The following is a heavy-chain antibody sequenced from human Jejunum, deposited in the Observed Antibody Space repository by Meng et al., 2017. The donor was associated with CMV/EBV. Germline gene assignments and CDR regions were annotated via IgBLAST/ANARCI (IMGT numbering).Heavy chain of an antibody. CDR1: GYTFTNYG. Sequence: VQLGGGVKKPGASVECSCKASGYTFTNYGITWVRQAPGQGLEWMGWISAYNGNTNYAQTLQGRLTMTTDTSTSTAYMELRSLRSDDTAVYYCARVEVGITSGDYWGQGTLVTVSS. CDR3: ARVEVGITSGDY. D-gene: IGHD1-26*01. J-gene: IGHJ4*02. V-gene: IGHV1-18*01. CDR2: ISAYNGNT.